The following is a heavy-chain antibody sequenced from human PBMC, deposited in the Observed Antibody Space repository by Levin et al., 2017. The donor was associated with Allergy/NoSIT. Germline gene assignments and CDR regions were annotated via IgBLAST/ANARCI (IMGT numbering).Heavy chain of an antibody. J-gene: IGHJ4*02. Sequence: GGSLRLSCKASGYTFTGYYMHWVRQAPGQGLEWMGWINPNSGGTNYAQKFQGRVTMTRDTSISTAYMELSRLRSDDTAVYYCARYYYDSSGYYQHDYWGQGTLVTVSS. D-gene: IGHD3-22*01. CDR1: GYTFTGYY. CDR3: ARYYYDSSGYYQHDY. V-gene: IGHV1-2*02. CDR2: INPNSGGT.